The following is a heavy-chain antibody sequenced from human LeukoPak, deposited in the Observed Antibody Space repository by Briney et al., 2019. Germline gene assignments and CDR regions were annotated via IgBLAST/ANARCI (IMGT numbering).Heavy chain of an antibody. Sequence: GGSLRLSCAASGVTVSNTYMTWVRQAPGKGLEWVSRISGSGGSRDYAESVKGRFTISRDNSKNTLYLQMNRLRGEDTAVYYCVKDLASGFSGGSGENAFHIWGRGTRVTVSS. J-gene: IGHJ3*02. CDR2: ISGSGGSR. V-gene: IGHV3-23*01. D-gene: IGHD3-10*01. CDR1: GVTVSNTY. CDR3: VKDLASGFSGGSGENAFHI.